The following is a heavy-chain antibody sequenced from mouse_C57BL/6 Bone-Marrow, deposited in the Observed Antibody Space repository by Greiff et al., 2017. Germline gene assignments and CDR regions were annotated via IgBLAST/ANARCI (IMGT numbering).Heavy chain of an antibody. J-gene: IGHJ3*01. CDR3: ARSVYYYGSSPAWFAY. CDR2: INPSNGGT. Sequence: VKLQQPGTELVKPGASVKLSCKASGYTFTSYWMHWVKQRPGQGLEWIGNINPSNGGTNYNEKFKSKATLTVDKSSSTAYMQLSSLTSEDSAVXYCARSVYYYGSSPAWFAYWGQGTLVTVSA. V-gene: IGHV1-53*01. D-gene: IGHD1-1*01. CDR1: GYTFTSYW.